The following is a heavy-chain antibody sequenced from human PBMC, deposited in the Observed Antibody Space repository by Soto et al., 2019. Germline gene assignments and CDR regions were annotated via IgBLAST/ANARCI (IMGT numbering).Heavy chain of an antibody. V-gene: IGHV2-5*02. CDR3: AHKRDVSRGFKS. Sequence: QITLKESGPPLVKPTQTLTLTCTFSGFSFSINGVAVGWIRQPPGQALEWLALIYWDDDQRYNPSLKNRLTITKDTSRTQVVLTMTNMDPVDTATYYCAHKRDVSRGFKSWGQGTLVTVSS. J-gene: IGHJ5*01. CDR2: IYWDDDQ. CDR1: GFSFSINGVA.